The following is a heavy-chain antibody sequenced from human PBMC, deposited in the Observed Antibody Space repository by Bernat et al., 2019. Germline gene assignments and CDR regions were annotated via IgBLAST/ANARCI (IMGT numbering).Heavy chain of an antibody. D-gene: IGHD6-6*01. CDR3: AKGSGRSSSSGGIDY. V-gene: IGHV3-30*18. J-gene: IGHJ4*02. Sequence: QVQLVESGGGVVQPGRSLRLSCAASGFTFSTYATHWVRQAPGKGLKWVAVISYDGINKYYADSVKARFTISRDNSNNTVYLQMNSLRPEETAVYYCAKGSGRSSSSGGIDYWGQGTLVTVSS. CDR2: ISYDGINK. CDR1: GFTFSTYA.